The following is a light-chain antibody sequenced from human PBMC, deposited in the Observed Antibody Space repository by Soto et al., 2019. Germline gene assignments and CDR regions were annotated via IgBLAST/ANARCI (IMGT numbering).Light chain of an antibody. Sequence: EVLLTHSPATLLWSPGEPATLSCRPSQSFARYVAWYQQKLGQAPRLLIYDAYPRATGVGARFTGSGSATDFSLTITSLEPEDFAVYYCQQRGKWPSTFGPGTKVEMK. CDR1: QSFARY. V-gene: IGKV3-11*01. J-gene: IGKJ2*02. CDR2: DAY. CDR3: QQRGKWPST.